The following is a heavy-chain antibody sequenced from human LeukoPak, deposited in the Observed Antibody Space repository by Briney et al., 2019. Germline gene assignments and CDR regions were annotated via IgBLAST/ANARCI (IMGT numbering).Heavy chain of an antibody. D-gene: IGHD2-15*01. V-gene: IGHV4-39*07. Sequence: SETLSLTCTVSGGSISSSSYYWGWIRQPPGTGLEWIGSIYYSGSTYYNPSLRSRVTISVDTSKNQFSLKLSSVTAADTAVYYCARGLKRCSGGSCYSVIWFDPWGQGTLVTVSS. J-gene: IGHJ5*02. CDR2: IYYSGST. CDR1: GGSISSSSYY. CDR3: ARGLKRCSGGSCYSVIWFDP.